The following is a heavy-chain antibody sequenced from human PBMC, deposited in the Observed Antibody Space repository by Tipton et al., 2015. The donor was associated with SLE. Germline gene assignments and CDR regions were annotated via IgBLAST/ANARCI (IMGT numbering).Heavy chain of an antibody. CDR1: GFDFSGYG. V-gene: IGHV3-30*02. D-gene: IGHD6-13*01. CDR2: IRYDGSKT. Sequence: SLRLSCAASGFDFSGYGMHWVRQTPDKGLEWVAFIRYDGSKTFLADSVKGRFTISRDNSRNTLNLQMNSLRPEDTAMYYCAKGDGSSWWGTDSGGRGTLATVSS. CDR3: AKGDGSSWWGTDS. J-gene: IGHJ4*02.